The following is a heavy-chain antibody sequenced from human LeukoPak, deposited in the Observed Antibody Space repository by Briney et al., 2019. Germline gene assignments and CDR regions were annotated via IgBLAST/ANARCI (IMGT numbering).Heavy chain of an antibody. D-gene: IGHD3-10*02. CDR3: AKARVQAPLDY. J-gene: IGHJ4*02. CDR1: GFTFDDYA. V-gene: IGHV3-9*01. CDR2: ISWNSGSI. Sequence: PGRSLRLSCAASGFTFDDYAMHWVRHAPGKGLEWVSGISWNSGSIGYADSVKGRFTISRDNAKNSLYLQMNSLRAEDTALYYCAKARVQAPLDYWGQGALVTVSS.